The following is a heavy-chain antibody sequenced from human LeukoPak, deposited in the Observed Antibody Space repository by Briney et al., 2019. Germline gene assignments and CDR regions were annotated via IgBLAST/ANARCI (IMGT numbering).Heavy chain of an antibody. Sequence: GGSLRLSCAASGFTFSSYEMNWVRQAPGKGLEWVSYISSSGSTIYYADSVKGRFTISRDNAKNSLYLQMNSLRAEDTAVYYCAREITVGVVVTAHSGAFDIWGQGTMVTVSS. J-gene: IGHJ3*02. D-gene: IGHD2-21*02. CDR2: ISSSGSTI. CDR1: GFTFSSYE. V-gene: IGHV3-48*03. CDR3: AREITVGVVVTAHSGAFDI.